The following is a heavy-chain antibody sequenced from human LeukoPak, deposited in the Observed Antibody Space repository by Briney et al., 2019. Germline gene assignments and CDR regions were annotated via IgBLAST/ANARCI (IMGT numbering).Heavy chain of an antibody. D-gene: IGHD3-9*01. CDR2: INPSSGGT. J-gene: IGHJ4*02. Sequence: ASVKVSCKDAGYTFTGYYMHWVRQAPGQGLEWMGWINPSSGGTNYEQRFRGRVTMTRDTSLNTAYMELSRLGPDDTAVYYCSTFFDLLTGYYVDRHLDYWGQGTLVTVSS. CDR3: STFFDLLTGYYVDRHLDY. V-gene: IGHV1-2*02. CDR1: GYTFTGYY.